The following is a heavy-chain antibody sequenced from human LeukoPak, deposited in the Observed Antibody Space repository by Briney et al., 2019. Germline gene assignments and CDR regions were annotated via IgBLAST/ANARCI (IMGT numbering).Heavy chain of an antibody. Sequence: SQTLSLTCTVSGGSISNGSYYWSWIRQPAGKGLEWIGSIYYSGSTYYNPSLKSRVTISVDTSKNQFSLKLSSVTAADTAVYYCASFYDYVWGSYHFDYWGQGTLVTVSS. CDR3: ASFYDYVWGSYHFDY. D-gene: IGHD3-16*02. V-gene: IGHV4-39*01. J-gene: IGHJ4*02. CDR2: IYYSGST. CDR1: GGSISNGSYY.